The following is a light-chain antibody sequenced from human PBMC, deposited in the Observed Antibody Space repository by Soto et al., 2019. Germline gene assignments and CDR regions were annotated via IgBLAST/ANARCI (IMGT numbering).Light chain of an antibody. CDR2: EVR. Sequence: QSALTQPASVSGSPGQSITLSCTGTSIDVGGFDFVSWYQQHPGKAPKLLIFEVRNRPSGVSDRFSGSKSGKTASLTIFGLQAEDEADYYCSSYTTSTTQVFGGGTKLTVL. V-gene: IGLV2-14*03. CDR1: SIDVGGFDF. CDR3: SSYTTSTTQV. J-gene: IGLJ2*01.